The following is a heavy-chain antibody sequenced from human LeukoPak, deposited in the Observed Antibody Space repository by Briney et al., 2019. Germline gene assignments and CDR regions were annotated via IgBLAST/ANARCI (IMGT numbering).Heavy chain of an antibody. CDR2: IKQDGSEK. J-gene: IGHJ6*03. CDR3: ARGAKWFGELLYYYYYMDV. D-gene: IGHD3-10*01. V-gene: IGHV3-7*01. CDR1: GFTFNNYW. Sequence: GGSLRLSCAASGFTFNNYWMSWVRQAPGKGLEWVANIKQDGSEKYYVDSVKGRFTISRDNAKNSLYLQMNSLRAEDTAVYYCARGAKWFGELLYYYYYMDVWGKGTTVTVSS.